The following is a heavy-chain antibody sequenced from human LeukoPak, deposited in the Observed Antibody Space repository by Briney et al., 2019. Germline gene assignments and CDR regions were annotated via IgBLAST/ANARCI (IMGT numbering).Heavy chain of an antibody. CDR3: AKPGSITMILVVITDFDY. Sequence: PGGSLRLSCASCGFTFSSYAMSWVRQVPGKGLEWVSAISGSGGSTCYADSVKGRFTISRDNSKNTLYLQMNSLRAEDTAVYYCAKPGSITMILVVITDFDYWGQGTLVTVSS. J-gene: IGHJ4*02. CDR2: ISGSGGST. V-gene: IGHV3-23*01. CDR1: GFTFSSYA. D-gene: IGHD3-22*01.